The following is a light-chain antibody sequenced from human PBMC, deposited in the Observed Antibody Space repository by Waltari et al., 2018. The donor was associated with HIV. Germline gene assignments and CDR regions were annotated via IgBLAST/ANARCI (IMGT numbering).Light chain of an antibody. CDR2: WAT. J-gene: IGKJ2*01. CDR3: HQNYLSPDT. CDR1: QSDLRRSSSKNS. Sequence: DFVLTQSTDTLAVSLSERDIISCKTSQSDLRRSSSKNSLVWYQQKSGQPAKLLIYWATTRESGVPELFSGSGSGTVFTLTNSRLQPEDSATYDGHQNYLSPDTFSQGTRLEI. V-gene: IGKV4-1*01.